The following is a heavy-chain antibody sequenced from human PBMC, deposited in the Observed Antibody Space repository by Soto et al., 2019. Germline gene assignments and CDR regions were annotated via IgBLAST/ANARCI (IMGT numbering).Heavy chain of an antibody. D-gene: IGHD3-16*02. Sequence: QVQLVQSGAEVEKPGASVRVSCKASGYTFTSYGISWVRQAPGQGLEWMGWISAYNGNTNYAQKLQGRVTMTTDTSMSTAYRELRSLRSDDTAVYYCARGGRIMITFGGVIGAFDIWGQGTMVTVSS. CDR3: ARGGRIMITFGGVIGAFDI. CDR1: GYTFTSYG. CDR2: ISAYNGNT. J-gene: IGHJ3*02. V-gene: IGHV1-18*01.